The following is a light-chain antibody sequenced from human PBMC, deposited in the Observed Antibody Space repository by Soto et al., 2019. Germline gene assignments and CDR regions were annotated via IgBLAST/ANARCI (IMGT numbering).Light chain of an antibody. V-gene: IGLV8-61*01. CDR1: SGSVSTSYY. CDR2: STN. J-gene: IGLJ3*02. Sequence: QTVVTQEPSFSVSPGRTVTLTCGLSSGSVSTSYYPSWYQQTPCQAPRTLIYSTNTRSSGVPDRFSGSILGNKAALTITGGPADDESDYYCVLYMGSGISVFGGGTKLTVL. CDR3: VLYMGSGISV.